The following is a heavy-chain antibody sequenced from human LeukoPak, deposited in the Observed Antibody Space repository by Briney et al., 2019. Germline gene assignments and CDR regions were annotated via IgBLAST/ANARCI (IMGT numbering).Heavy chain of an antibody. V-gene: IGHV4-39*07. D-gene: IGHD4-11*01. J-gene: IGHJ4*02. CDR2: IYYSGSM. CDR1: GGSINRSSYY. CDR3: ARLSTVTTSFDY. Sequence: SETLSLTCTVSGGSINRSSYYWVWIRQPPGKGLEWIGSIYYSGSMYYNASLKSRVTISVDTSKNQFSLKLSSVTAADTAVYYCARLSTVTTSFDYWGQGTLVTVSS.